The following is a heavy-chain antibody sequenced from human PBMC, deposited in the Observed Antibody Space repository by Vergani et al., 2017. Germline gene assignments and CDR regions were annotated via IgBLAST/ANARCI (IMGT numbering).Heavy chain of an antibody. CDR3: ASRNDPGTFDY. CDR2: IYSVGST. D-gene: IGHD1-1*01. Sequence: EVQVVETGGGLVQPGGSLRLSCAASGFTVSSNYMSWVRQAPGKGLEWVSVIYSVGSTYYVDTVKGRFIISRDNSKNTLYLQKNSLRAEDTAVYYCASRNDPGTFDYWGQGTLVTVSS. V-gene: IGHV3-66*01. J-gene: IGHJ4*02. CDR1: GFTVSSNY.